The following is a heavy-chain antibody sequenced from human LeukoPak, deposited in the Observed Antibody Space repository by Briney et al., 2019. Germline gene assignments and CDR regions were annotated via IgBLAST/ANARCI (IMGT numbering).Heavy chain of an antibody. V-gene: IGHV3-48*01. CDR3: ARDSRSGGFELR. Sequence: GGSLRLPCAASGFTFSSYSMNWVRQAPGKGLEWVSYISSRSSTIYCADSVKGRFTISRDNAKNSLYLQMNSLRAEDTAVYYCARDSRSGGFELRWGQGTLVTVSS. D-gene: IGHD4-23*01. J-gene: IGHJ4*02. CDR1: GFTFSSYS. CDR2: ISSRSSTI.